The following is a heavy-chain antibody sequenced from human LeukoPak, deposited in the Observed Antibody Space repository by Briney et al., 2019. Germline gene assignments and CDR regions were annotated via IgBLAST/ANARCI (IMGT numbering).Heavy chain of an antibody. CDR2: IRRDGSNK. D-gene: IGHD3-22*01. CDR3: AKDTGDYYDSSGYYYAGWFDP. Sequence: GGSLRLSCAASGFTFSSYGMYWVRQAPGKGLECVAFIRRDGSNKYYADSVKGRFTISRDNSKNTLYLQMNSLRAEDTAVYYCAKDTGDYYDSSGYYYAGWFDPWGQGTLVTVSS. J-gene: IGHJ5*02. CDR1: GFTFSSYG. V-gene: IGHV3-30*02.